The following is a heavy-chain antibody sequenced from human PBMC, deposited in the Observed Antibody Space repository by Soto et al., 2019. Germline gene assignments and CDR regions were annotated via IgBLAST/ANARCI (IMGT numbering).Heavy chain of an antibody. D-gene: IGHD5-12*01. CDR1: GASIGTNNW. J-gene: IGHJ4*02. Sequence: SSETLSVTCAVSGASIGTNNWWSWVRQPPGKGLEWIGEVYHSGTTNCNPSLKSRVTISIDKSKNQFSLTLTSMTAADTALYYCAIPGRGDFDYWSQGTLVTVSS. CDR2: VYHSGTT. CDR3: AIPGRGDFDY. V-gene: IGHV4-4*02.